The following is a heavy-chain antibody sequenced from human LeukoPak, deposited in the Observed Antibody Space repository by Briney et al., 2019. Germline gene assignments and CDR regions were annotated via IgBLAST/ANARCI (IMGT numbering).Heavy chain of an antibody. Sequence: PGGSLRLSCAASGFTFSSYWMSWVRQAPGKGLEWVANIKQDGSEKYYVDFVKGRFTISRDNAKNSLYLQMNSLRAEDTAVYYCARALDSSSSRYQAFEYWGQGTLVTVSS. D-gene: IGHD2-2*01. CDR2: IKQDGSEK. V-gene: IGHV3-7*01. CDR1: GFTFSSYW. CDR3: ARALDSSSSRYQAFEY. J-gene: IGHJ4*02.